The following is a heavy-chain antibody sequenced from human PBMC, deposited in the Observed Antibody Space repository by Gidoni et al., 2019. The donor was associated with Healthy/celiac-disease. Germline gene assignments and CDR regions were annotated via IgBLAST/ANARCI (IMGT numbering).Heavy chain of an antibody. Sequence: QLQLQESGPGLVKPSETLSLTCTVSGGSISSSSYYWGWIRQPPGKGLEWIGSIYYSGSTYYNPSLKSRVTISVDTSKNQFSLKLSSVTAADTAVYYCARRSDGGAFDIWGQGTMVTVSS. CDR3: ARRSDGGAFDI. D-gene: IGHD2-21*01. V-gene: IGHV4-39*01. J-gene: IGHJ3*02. CDR1: GGSISSSSYY. CDR2: IYYSGST.